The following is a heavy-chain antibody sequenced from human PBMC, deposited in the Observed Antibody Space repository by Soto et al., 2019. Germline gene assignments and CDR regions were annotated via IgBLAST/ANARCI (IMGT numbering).Heavy chain of an antibody. J-gene: IGHJ5*01. CDR2: INPSGGST. CDR1: GYTFTSYY. CDR3: ARGGPQALVVVALGWFDP. D-gene: IGHD2-15*01. Sequence: GASVKVSCKASGYTFTSYYMHWVRHAPGQGLEWMGMINPSGGSTSYAQKFQGRVTMTRETSTTTVYVELTILRSEYTAGYYCARGGPQALVVVALGWFDPWGQATLVSVSS. V-gene: IGHV1-46*01.